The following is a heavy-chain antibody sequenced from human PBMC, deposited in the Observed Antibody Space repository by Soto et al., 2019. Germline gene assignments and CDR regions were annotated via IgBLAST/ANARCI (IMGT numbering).Heavy chain of an antibody. J-gene: IGHJ4*02. CDR2: IIPIFGTA. Sequence: AASVKVSCKASGGTFSSYAISWVRQAPGQGLEWMGGIIPIFGTANYAQKFQGRVTITADKSTSTAYMELSSLRSEDTAVYYCARGVRGFGVVAYFDYWGQGTLVTVSS. D-gene: IGHD3-3*01. CDR1: GGTFSSYA. CDR3: ARGVRGFGVVAYFDY. V-gene: IGHV1-69*06.